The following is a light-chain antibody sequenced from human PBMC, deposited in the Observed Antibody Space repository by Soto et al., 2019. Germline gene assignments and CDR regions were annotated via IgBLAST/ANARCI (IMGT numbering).Light chain of an antibody. CDR3: QSYDTSLTGSL. CDR2: GNN. V-gene: IGLV1-40*01. Sequence: QSVLTQPPSVSGAPGQRVTISCTGSSSNIGAGYAVHWYQQFPGTAPKLLIYGNNNRPSGLPDRFSGSKSGTSASLAITGLQAEDEADYYCQSYDTSLTGSLFGGGTKLTVL. CDR1: SSNIGAGYA. J-gene: IGLJ2*01.